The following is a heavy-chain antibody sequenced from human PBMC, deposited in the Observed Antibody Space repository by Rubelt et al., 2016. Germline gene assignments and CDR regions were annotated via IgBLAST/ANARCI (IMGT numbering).Heavy chain of an antibody. J-gene: IGHJ2*01. V-gene: IGHV4-34*01. CDR1: GGSFSGYY. Sequence: QVQLQQWGAGLLKPSETLSLTCAVYGGSFSGYYWSWIRQPPGKGLEWIGEISHSGSTNYNPSLKSRVTIAVDTSKNQFSLKLSSVTAADTAGYYWAGGFEWDVLMGYATTSVYFDLWGRGTLVTVSS. CDR2: ISHSGST. CDR3: AGGFEWDVLMGYATTSVYFDL. D-gene: IGHD2-8*01.